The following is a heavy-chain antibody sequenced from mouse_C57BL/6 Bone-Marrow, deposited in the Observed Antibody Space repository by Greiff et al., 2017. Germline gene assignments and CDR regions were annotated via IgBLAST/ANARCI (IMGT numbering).Heavy chain of an antibody. V-gene: IGHV6-3*01. J-gene: IGHJ2*01. CDR2: IRLKSDNYAT. Sequence: EVKLEESGGGFVQPGGSMKLSCVASGFTFSNYWMNWVRQSPEKGLEWVAQIRLKSDNYATHYAESVKGRFTISRDDYKRSVDLKMDNLRAEDTGIYYCADHGGSYGDWGQGTTLTVSS. CDR3: ADHGGSYGD. D-gene: IGHD1-1*02. CDR1: GFTFSNYW.